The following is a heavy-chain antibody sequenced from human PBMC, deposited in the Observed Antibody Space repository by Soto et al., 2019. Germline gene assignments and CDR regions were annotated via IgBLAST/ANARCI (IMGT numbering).Heavy chain of an antibody. D-gene: IGHD1-20*01. V-gene: IGHV3-23*01. CDR2: IAGVDI. J-gene: IGHJ3*01. Sequence: PGGSLRPSCPGNGLTMSTFAMSWVRQAPGKGLEWVSTIAGVDIFYADSVQGRFTISIDNSKNLLFLQMNSLTADDTATYYCAKDHFKGNGIYDGFDVWGQGTTVTVSS. CDR1: GLTMSTFA. CDR3: AKDHFKGNGIYDGFDV.